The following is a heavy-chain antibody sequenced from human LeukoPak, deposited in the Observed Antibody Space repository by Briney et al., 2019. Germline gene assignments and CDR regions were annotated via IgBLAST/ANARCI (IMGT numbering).Heavy chain of an antibody. CDR1: GGSISSSSYY. J-gene: IGHJ3*02. V-gene: IGHV4-39*01. CDR2: IYYSGST. D-gene: IGHD4-17*01. CDR3: ARRWNGEYGFDAFDI. Sequence: PSETLSLTCTVSGGSISSSSYYWGWIRQPPGKGLEWIGSIYYSGSTYYNPSLKSRVTISVDTSKNQFSLKLSSVTAADTAVYYCARRWNGEYGFDAFDIWGQGTMVTVSS.